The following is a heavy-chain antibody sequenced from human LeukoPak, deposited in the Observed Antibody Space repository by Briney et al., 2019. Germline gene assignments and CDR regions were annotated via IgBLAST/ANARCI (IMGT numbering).Heavy chain of an antibody. D-gene: IGHD3-10*01. CDR1: GFIVSSHF. V-gene: IGHV3-53*01. Sequence: GGSLRLSCAASGFIVSSHFMSWVRQAPGKGLEWVSVVYVDGSTYYADTVKGRFTISRDNSKNTLFLQMNSLRAEDAAVYYCAKGLPGGFDYWGQGTLVTVSS. CDR2: VYVDGST. CDR3: AKGLPGGFDY. J-gene: IGHJ4*02.